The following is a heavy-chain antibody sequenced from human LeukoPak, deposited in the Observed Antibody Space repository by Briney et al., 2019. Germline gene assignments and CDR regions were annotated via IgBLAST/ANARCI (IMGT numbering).Heavy chain of an antibody. D-gene: IGHD1-26*01. J-gene: IGHJ4*02. Sequence: GGSLRHSCAASGFTFSDHFLDWVRQAPGKGLEWVGRTRNKANSYITEYAASVKGRFTISRDDSKNSLYLQMSSLKTDDTAMYYCASIRGTFGYWGQGTLVTVSS. CDR3: ASIRGTFGY. V-gene: IGHV3-72*01. CDR1: GFTFSDHF. CDR2: TRNKANSYIT.